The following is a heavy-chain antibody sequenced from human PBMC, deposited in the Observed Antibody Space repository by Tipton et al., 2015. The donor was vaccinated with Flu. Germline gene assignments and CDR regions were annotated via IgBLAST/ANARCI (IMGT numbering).Heavy chain of an antibody. CDR1: GFTFSNYS. CDR2: ISSSSSYI. J-gene: IGHJ4*02. CDR3: ARGWNWGIGGYYFDY. V-gene: IGHV3-21*01. Sequence: GSLRLSCAASGFTFSNYSMNWVRQAPGKGLEWVSSISSSSSYIYYAESVKGRFTISRDNAKNSLYLQMNSLRAEDTAVYYCARGWNWGIGGYYFDYWGQGTLVTVSS. D-gene: IGHD7-27*01.